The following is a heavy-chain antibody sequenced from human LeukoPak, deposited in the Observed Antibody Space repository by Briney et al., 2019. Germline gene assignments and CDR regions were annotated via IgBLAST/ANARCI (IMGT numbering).Heavy chain of an antibody. D-gene: IGHD6-13*01. CDR3: ARDGPGYTSSSTDYMDV. V-gene: IGHV1-46*01. J-gene: IGHJ6*03. Sequence: ASVKVSCKASGYSFTSYYIHWVRQAPGQGLEWMGIINPSSGSTRYAQEFQGRVTQTRDTSTSTVYMEVSSLRSEDTAVYYCARDGPGYTSSSTDYMDVWGKGTTVTVSS. CDR2: INPSSGST. CDR1: GYSFTSYY.